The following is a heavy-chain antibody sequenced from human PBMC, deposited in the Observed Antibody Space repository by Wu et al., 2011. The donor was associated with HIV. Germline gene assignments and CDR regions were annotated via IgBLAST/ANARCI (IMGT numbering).Heavy chain of an antibody. CDR2: INPNSGDT. J-gene: IGHJ4*02. D-gene: IGHD3-3*02. Sequence: QVQLVQSGAEVKKPGASVKVSCKASGYTFTAYYMHWVRQAPGQGLEWMGWINPNSGDTDYAQKFQGRVTMTRDTSITTAYMELSSLRSDDTAVYYCARISGRGTTSDFDYWGQGTLVTVSS. V-gene: IGHV1-2*02. CDR3: ARISGRGTTSDFDY. CDR1: GYTFTAYY.